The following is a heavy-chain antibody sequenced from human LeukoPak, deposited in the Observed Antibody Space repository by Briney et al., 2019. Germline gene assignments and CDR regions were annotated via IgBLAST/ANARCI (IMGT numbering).Heavy chain of an antibody. CDR3: TKDVTPGGADV. D-gene: IGHD2-15*01. CDR2: IYWSGSRI. J-gene: IGHJ6*02. V-gene: IGHV3-9*01. CDR1: GFTFDDYA. Sequence: PGGSLRLSCAASGFTFDDYAMHWVRQGPGKGLEWVSGIYWSGSRIYYADSVKGRFTISRDNAKNSLYLQMNSLRAEDTALYYCTKDVTPGGADVWGRGTTVTVSS.